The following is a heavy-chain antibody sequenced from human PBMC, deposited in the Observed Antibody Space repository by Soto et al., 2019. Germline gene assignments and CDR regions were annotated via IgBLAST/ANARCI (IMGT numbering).Heavy chain of an antibody. J-gene: IGHJ4*02. CDR1: SGSISNDNW. Sequence: SEALSITCTVSSGSISNDNWWSWVRQPPGKGLEWIGEIHHRGYTNYNPSLKSRVTISVEKSKNQFFLKLNSLTAADTAVYHCVSNGYYSLDYWGQGILVTVSS. D-gene: IGHD1-26*01. CDR3: VSNGYYSLDY. V-gene: IGHV4-4*02. CDR2: IHHRGYT.